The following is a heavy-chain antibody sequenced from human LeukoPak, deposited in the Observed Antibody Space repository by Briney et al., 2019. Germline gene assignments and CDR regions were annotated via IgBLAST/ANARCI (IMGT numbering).Heavy chain of an antibody. V-gene: IGHV1-18*01. CDR3: ARVSIYGLGDAQLADP. Sequence: ASVKVSCKASDYTVSRHGISWVRQAPGQGLEWMGWISLNNGNTDYGQKFQGRVTITTDTSTGTAYMELRSLRYNDTAVYYCARVSIYGLGDAQLADPWGQGTLVTVSS. J-gene: IGHJ5*02. CDR1: DYTVSRHG. CDR2: ISLNNGNT. D-gene: IGHD3-10*01.